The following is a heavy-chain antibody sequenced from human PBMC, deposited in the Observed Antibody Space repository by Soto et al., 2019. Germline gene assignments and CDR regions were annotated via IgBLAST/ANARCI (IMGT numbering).Heavy chain of an antibody. J-gene: IGHJ3*02. CDR3: ARQEGWLQLSGAFDI. CDR2: IYPGDSDT. Sequence: PGESLKISCKGPEYSFTSYWIGWVRQMPGKGLEWMGIIYPGDSDTRYSPSFQGQVTISADKSISTAYLQWSSLKASDTAMYYCARQEGWLQLSGAFDIWGQGTMVTVSS. CDR1: EYSFTSYW. D-gene: IGHD5-12*01. V-gene: IGHV5-51*01.